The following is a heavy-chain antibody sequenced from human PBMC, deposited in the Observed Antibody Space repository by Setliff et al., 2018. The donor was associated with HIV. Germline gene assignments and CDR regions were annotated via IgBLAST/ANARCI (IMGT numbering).Heavy chain of an antibody. CDR2: ISATGTTV. CDR1: GFVFTDHS. J-gene: IGHJ4*02. Sequence: GGSLRLSCAASGFVFTDHSLHWVRQAPGEGLEWISYISATGTTVSYADSVRGRFIISRDSVRNEVYLQMKSLRVDDTALYYCVRDQLRWPERWDFDFWGRGTLVTVSS. D-gene: IGHD1-26*01. CDR3: VRDQLRWPERWDFDF. V-gene: IGHV3-48*01.